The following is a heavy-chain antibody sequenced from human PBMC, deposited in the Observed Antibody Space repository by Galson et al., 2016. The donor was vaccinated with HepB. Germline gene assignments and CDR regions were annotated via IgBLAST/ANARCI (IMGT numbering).Heavy chain of an antibody. Sequence: SLRLSCAASGFTFSSYAMHWVRQAPGKGLEWVSSISRSSNYIYYADSAKGRFTISRDNAKNSLYLQMNSLRAEDTAVYYCARGDIVGAIFDYWGQGTLVTVSS. CDR2: ISRSSNYI. CDR3: ARGDIVGAIFDY. D-gene: IGHD1-26*01. V-gene: IGHV3-21*01. J-gene: IGHJ4*02. CDR1: GFTFSSYA.